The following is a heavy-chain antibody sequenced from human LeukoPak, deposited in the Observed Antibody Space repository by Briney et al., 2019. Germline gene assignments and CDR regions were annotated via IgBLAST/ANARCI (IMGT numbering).Heavy chain of an antibody. J-gene: IGHJ3*02. D-gene: IGHD3-10*01. CDR1: GFTFSAYG. CDR3: ARDLSSYGSGTEPGAFDI. V-gene: IGHV3-30*19. CDR2: IRYDGTNQ. Sequence: GGSLRLSCAASGFTFSAYGMHWVRQAPGKGLEWVGVIRYDGTNQYYADSVRGRSTISRDNAKNTLYLHMDSLRVDDTAVYYCARDLSSYGSGTEPGAFDIWGQGTMVTVSS.